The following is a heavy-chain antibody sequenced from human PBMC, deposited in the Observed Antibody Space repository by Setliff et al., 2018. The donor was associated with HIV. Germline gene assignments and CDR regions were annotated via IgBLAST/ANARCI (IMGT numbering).Heavy chain of an antibody. D-gene: IGHD6-19*01. CDR2: MNPKSGNT. CDR1: GYTFTNND. Sequence: VKVSCKASGYTFTNNDINWVRQGAGQGLEWMGWMNPKSGNTGYAERFQGRVTMTRNNSINTAYMELSSLRSEDTAVYFCARGYNPGYSSGWRFDFWGRGTLVTVSS. V-gene: IGHV1-8*01. CDR3: ARGYNPGYSSGWRFDF. J-gene: IGHJ4*02.